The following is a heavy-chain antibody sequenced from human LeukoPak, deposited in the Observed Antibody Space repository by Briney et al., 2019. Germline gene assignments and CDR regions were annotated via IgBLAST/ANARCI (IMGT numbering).Heavy chain of an antibody. CDR1: GYSISSGYY. Sequence: SETLSLTCTVSGYSISSGYYWGWIRQPPGKGLEWIGSIYHSGSTYYNPSLKSRVTISVDTSKNQFSLKLSSVTAADTAVYYCARLGNQKATDYWGQGTLVTVSS. V-gene: IGHV4-38-2*02. D-gene: IGHD5-24*01. CDR2: IYHSGST. J-gene: IGHJ4*02. CDR3: ARLGNQKATDY.